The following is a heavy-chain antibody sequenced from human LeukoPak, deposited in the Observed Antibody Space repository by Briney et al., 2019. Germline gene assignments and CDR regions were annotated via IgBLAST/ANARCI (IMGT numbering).Heavy chain of an antibody. CDR3: ARVLWFGELHHFDY. CDR2: ISAYNSNT. Sequence: ASVKVSCKASGYTFTSYGISWVRQAPGQGLEWMGWISAYNSNTNYAQKLQGRVTMTTGTSTSTAYMELRSLRSDDTAVYYCARVLWFGELHHFDYWGQGTLVTVSS. J-gene: IGHJ4*02. D-gene: IGHD3-10*01. V-gene: IGHV1-18*04. CDR1: GYTFTSYG.